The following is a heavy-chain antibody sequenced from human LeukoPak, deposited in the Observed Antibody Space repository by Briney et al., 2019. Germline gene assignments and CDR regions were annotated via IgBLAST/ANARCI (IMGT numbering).Heavy chain of an antibody. CDR1: GGSISSGTYY. D-gene: IGHD6-13*01. J-gene: IGHJ4*02. CDR3: ARVWRSSSSPYFFDY. CDR2: IYYSGGT. V-gene: IGHV4-39*01. Sequence: SETLSLTCTVSGGSISSGTYYWGWIRQPPGKGLEWLGSIYYSGGTYYNPSLKSRVTMSVDTSKNQFSLKLSSVTAADTAVYYCARVWRSSSSPYFFDYWGQGTLVTVSS.